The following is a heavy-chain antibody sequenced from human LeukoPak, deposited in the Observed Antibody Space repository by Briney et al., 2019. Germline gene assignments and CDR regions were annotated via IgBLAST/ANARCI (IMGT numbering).Heavy chain of an antibody. V-gene: IGHV1-69*04. CDR3: ARDGKYSSGWEGTDYYYGMDV. CDR1: GGTFSSNA. J-gene: IGHJ6*02. CDR2: IIPILGIA. Sequence: SVKVSCKASGGTFSSNAISWVRQAPGQGLEWMGRIIPILGIANYAQKFQGRVTITADKSTSTAYMELSSLRSEDTAVYYCARDGKYSSGWEGTDYYYGMDVWGQGTTVTVSS. D-gene: IGHD6-19*01.